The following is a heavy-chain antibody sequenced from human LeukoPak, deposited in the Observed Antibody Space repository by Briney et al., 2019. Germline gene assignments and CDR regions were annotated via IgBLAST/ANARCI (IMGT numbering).Heavy chain of an antibody. J-gene: IGHJ3*02. CDR1: GFTFSSYG. Sequence: GGSLRLPCAASGFTFSSYGMHWVRQAPGKGLEWVAVIWYDGSNKYYADSVKGRFTISRDNSKNTLYLQMNSLRAEDTAVYYCARSIWPLAFGIWGQGTMVTVSS. V-gene: IGHV3-33*01. CDR3: ARSIWPLAFGI. CDR2: IWYDGSNK.